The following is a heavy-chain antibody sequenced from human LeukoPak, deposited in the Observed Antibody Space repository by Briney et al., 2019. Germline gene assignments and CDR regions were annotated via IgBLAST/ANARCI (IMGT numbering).Heavy chain of an antibody. V-gene: IGHV3-48*03. CDR2: ISSSGSTI. D-gene: IGHD3-10*01. Sequence: GGSLRLSCAASGFTFSSYEMNWVRQAPGKGLEWVSYISSSGSTIYYADSVKGRFTISRDNAKNSLYLQMNSLRAEDTAVYYCARGQPWFGELLFDYWGQGTLVTVSS. J-gene: IGHJ4*02. CDR3: ARGQPWFGELLFDY. CDR1: GFTFSSYE.